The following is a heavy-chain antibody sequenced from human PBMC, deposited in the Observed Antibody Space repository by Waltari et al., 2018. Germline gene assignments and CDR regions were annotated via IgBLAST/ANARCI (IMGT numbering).Heavy chain of an antibody. J-gene: IGHJ4*02. V-gene: IGHV4-59*01. CDR1: GGSISSYY. D-gene: IGHD1-1*01. CDR3: ARGALLENPFDY. Sequence: QVQLQESGPGLVKPSETLSLTCTVSGGSISSYYWSWIRQPPGKGLEWIGYIYYSGSTNYNPSLKSRVTISVDTSKNQFSLKLSSVTAADTAVYYCARGALLENPFDYWGQGTLVTVSS. CDR2: IYYSGST.